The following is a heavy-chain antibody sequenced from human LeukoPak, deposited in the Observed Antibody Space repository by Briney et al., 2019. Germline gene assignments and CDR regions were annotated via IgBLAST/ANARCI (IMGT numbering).Heavy chain of an antibody. CDR2: FDAEDGKT. V-gene: IGHV1-24*01. D-gene: IGHD2-2*01. CDR1: GYSLTELS. CDR3: ASSPFAPAAMPGQPNTYGMDV. J-gene: IGHJ6*02. Sequence: ASVKVSCKVSGYSLTELSIQWVRQAPGERLEWMGGFDAEDGKTIYAQKFQGRVTMTEDTSTDTAYMELSSLRSEDTAVYYCASSPFAPAAMPGQPNTYGMDVWGQGTTVTVSS.